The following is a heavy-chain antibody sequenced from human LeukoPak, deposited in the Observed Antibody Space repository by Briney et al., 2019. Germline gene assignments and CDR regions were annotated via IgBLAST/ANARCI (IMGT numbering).Heavy chain of an antibody. CDR1: GVTFSSYA. CDR2: ISGSGGST. Sequence: GGSLRLSCAPSGVTFSSYAMSWVRQAPGKGLEWVSAISGSGGSTYYADSVKGRFTISRDNSKNTLYLQMNSLRAEDTAVYYCAKVVGGKFTGWFDPRGQGTLVTVSS. J-gene: IGHJ5*02. CDR3: AKVVGGKFTGWFDP. D-gene: IGHD2-15*01. V-gene: IGHV3-23*01.